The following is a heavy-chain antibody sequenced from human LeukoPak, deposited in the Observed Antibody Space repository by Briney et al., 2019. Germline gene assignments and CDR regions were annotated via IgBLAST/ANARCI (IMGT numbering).Heavy chain of an antibody. CDR3: ARVYGDYGDAFDI. CDR1: GYTXTSYG. D-gene: IGHD4-17*01. V-gene: IGHV1-18*01. Sequence: AXXXXSCKAXGYTXTSYGISWVRQAPGQGLEWMGWISAYNGNTNYAQKLQGRVTMTTDTSTSTAYMELRSLRSDDTAVYYCARVYGDYGDAFDIWGQGTMVTVSS. J-gene: IGHJ3*02. CDR2: ISAYNGNT.